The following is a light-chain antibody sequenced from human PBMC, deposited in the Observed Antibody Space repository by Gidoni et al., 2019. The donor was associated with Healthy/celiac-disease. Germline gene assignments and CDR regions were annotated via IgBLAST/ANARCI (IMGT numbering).Light chain of an antibody. V-gene: IGKV1-8*01. CDR3: QQYYSYPRT. CDR2: AAS. Sequence: AIRMTQSPSSFSESTGDRVTITCRASQGISSYLAWYQQKPGKAPKLLIYAASPLQSGVPSRFSGSGSGTDFTLTISCLQSEDFATYYCQQYYSYPRTFGQGTKVEIK. J-gene: IGKJ1*01. CDR1: QGISSY.